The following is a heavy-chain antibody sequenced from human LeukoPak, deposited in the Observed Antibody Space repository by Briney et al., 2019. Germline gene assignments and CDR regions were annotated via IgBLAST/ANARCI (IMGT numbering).Heavy chain of an antibody. CDR2: INHSGST. CDR3: ARTFRESYYDFWSGYSTLYY. J-gene: IGHJ4*02. D-gene: IGHD3-3*01. V-gene: IGHV4-34*01. Sequence: SETLSLTCAVYGGSFSGYYWSWIRQPPGKGLEWIGEINHSGSTNYNPSLKSRVTISVDTSKNQFSLKLSSVTAADTAVYYCARTFRESYYDFWSGYSTLYYWGQGTLVIVSS. CDR1: GGSFSGYY.